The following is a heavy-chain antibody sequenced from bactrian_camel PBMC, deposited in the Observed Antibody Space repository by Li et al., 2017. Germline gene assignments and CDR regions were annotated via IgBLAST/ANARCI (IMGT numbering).Heavy chain of an antibody. V-gene: IGHV3S40*01. Sequence: VQLVESGGGLVQPGWSLRLSCAGSDFAFSRGHINWVRQAPGKGLEWVSATNSGGGSTYYADSVKGRFTISRDNARNTLYLEMNSLEPEDTAMYYCAAEPLNTWCTYDEYDVGFKYHGQGTQVTVS. D-gene: IGHD3*01. CDR1: DFAFSRGH. CDR2: TNSGGGST. J-gene: IGHJ4*01.